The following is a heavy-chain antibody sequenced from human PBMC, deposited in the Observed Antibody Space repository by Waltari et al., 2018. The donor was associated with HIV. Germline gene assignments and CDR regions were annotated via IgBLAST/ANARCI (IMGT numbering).Heavy chain of an antibody. CDR1: GFTFTNYV. V-gene: IGHV1-18*01. CDR3: VRGGGTWLYDMYYFQGMDV. CDR2: ISAYDGNR. D-gene: IGHD3-10*02. Sequence: VQLVQSGPEMRQLGASVRISCRASGFTFTNYVCSWVRQAPGQGLEWLGWISAYDGNRDFARNFKGRATLTTDTSTTTAFLDLRNLRSDDTAIYYCVRGGGTWLYDMYYFQGMDVWGQGTTVTVSS. J-gene: IGHJ6*02.